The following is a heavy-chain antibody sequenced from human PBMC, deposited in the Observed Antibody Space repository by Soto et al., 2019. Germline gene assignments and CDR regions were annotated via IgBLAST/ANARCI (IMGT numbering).Heavy chain of an antibody. J-gene: IGHJ6*02. V-gene: IGHV1-2*04. CDR3: ARGHSTDCSNGVCSFFYNHEMDV. CDR1: GYSFTDYH. CDR2: INPKSGGT. Sequence: QVQLVQSGAEVKKPGASVRVSCKASGYSFTDYHIHWVRQAPGQGLEWLGRINPKSGGTSTAQKVQGWVTMTRDRSISTVYMELTRLRSDDTAVYFCARGHSTDCSNGVCSFFYNHEMDVWGQRTTVTVSS. D-gene: IGHD2-8*01.